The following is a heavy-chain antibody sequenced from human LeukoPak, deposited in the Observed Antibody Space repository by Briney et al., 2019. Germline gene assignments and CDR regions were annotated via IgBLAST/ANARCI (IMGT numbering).Heavy chain of an antibody. CDR1: GFTFSSYG. V-gene: IGHV3-30*02. CDR3: AKSRIWSGYYEGY. CDR2: IRFDGSIK. D-gene: IGHD3-3*01. Sequence: GGSLRLSCAASGFTFSSYGMHWVRQAPGKGLEWVAFIRFDGSIKYYADSVKGRFTISRDNSKNTLYLQMNSLRAEDTAVYYCAKSRIWSGYYEGYWGQGTLVTVSS. J-gene: IGHJ4*02.